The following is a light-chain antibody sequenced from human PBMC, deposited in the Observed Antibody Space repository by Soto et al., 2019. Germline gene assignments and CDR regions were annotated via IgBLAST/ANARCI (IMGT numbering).Light chain of an antibody. V-gene: IGKV3-20*01. Sequence: ETVLTQSPGTVSLSPGESATLSCRASQSVAKSYLAWFQHKPGQAPRLLIHDASSRATGIPDRFSGSGSGTDFTLTVSRLEPEDFAVYYCQQYNSWPLTFGGGTKVEIK. CDR2: DAS. CDR1: QSVAKSY. J-gene: IGKJ4*01. CDR3: QQYNSWPLT.